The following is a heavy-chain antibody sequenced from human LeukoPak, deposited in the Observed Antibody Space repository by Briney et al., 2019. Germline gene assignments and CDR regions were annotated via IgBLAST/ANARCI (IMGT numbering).Heavy chain of an antibody. V-gene: IGHV3-7*03. J-gene: IGHJ4*02. D-gene: IGHD6-19*01. Sequence: GGSLRPPCAALGFTFSSYWMSWVRQAPGKGPEWVANIKQDGSEKYYVDSVKGRFTISRDNAKNSLYLQMNSLRAEDTAVYYCAREGSGWYFWGQGTLVTVSS. CDR1: GFTFSSYW. CDR3: AREGSGWYF. CDR2: IKQDGSEK.